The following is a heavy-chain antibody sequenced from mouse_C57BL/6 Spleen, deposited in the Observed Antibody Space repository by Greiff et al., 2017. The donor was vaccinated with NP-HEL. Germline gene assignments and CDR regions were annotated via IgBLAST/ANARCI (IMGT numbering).Heavy chain of an antibody. D-gene: IGHD1-1*01. V-gene: IGHV1-64*01. Sequence: VQLQQPGAELVKPGASVKLSCKASGYTFTSYWMHWVKQRPGQGLEWIGMIHPNSGSTNYNEKFKSKATLTVDKSSSTAYMQLSSLTSEDSAVYYCARSGGSSSFAYWGQGTLVTVSA. J-gene: IGHJ3*01. CDR1: GYTFTSYW. CDR2: IHPNSGST. CDR3: ARSGGSSSFAY.